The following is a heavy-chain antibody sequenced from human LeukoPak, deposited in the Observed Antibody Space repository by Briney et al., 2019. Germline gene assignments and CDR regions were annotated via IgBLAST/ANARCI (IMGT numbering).Heavy chain of an antibody. CDR3: ARDATYYDILTGSTYYYGMDV. Sequence: GGSLRLSCAASEFTPSNYWLSWVRQAPGKGLEWVANIKEDGSVKNYVASVKGRFTISRDNAKNSLYLQMNSLRAEDTAVYYCARDATYYDILTGSTYYYGMDVWGQGTTVTVSS. J-gene: IGHJ6*02. CDR2: IKEDGSVK. CDR1: EFTPSNYW. V-gene: IGHV3-7*01. D-gene: IGHD3-9*01.